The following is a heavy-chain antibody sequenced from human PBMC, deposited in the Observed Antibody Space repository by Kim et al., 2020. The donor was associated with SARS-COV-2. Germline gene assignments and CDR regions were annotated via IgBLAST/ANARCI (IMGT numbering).Heavy chain of an antibody. CDR3: AKDRGSALYFYYGMDV. J-gene: IGHJ6*02. V-gene: IGHV3-30*18. CDR1: GFTFKSYG. Sequence: GGSLRLSCAASGFTFKSYGMHWVRQAPGKGLEWVALISQDGSRKLYADSVKGRFTISRDNSNNSLYLEMDSLRADDTAVFYCAKDRGSALYFYYGMDVWGLGTTVTVSS. D-gene: IGHD3-10*01. CDR2: ISQDGSRK.